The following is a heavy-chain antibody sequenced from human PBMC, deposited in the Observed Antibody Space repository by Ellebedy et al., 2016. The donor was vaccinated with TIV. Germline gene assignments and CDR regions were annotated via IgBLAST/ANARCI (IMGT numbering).Heavy chain of an antibody. Sequence: SETLSLTXTISGDSITNSAYYWGWIRQPPGKGLEWIVSIHYSGSAFYNPSLKSRLSTSVDTSKNQFSLKLSSVTAADSAVYYCARDTTGTTRNWFDPWGQGTLVTVSS. CDR3: ARDTTGTTRNWFDP. CDR2: IHYSGSA. J-gene: IGHJ5*02. D-gene: IGHD1-1*01. CDR1: GDSITNSAYY. V-gene: IGHV4-39*07.